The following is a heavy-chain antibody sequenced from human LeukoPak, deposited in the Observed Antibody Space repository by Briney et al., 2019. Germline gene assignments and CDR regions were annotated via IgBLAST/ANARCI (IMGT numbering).Heavy chain of an antibody. D-gene: IGHD3-16*01. CDR2: IYYSGST. Sequence: SETLSLTCTVSGGSISSYYWSWIRQPPGKGLEWIGYIYYSGSTNYNLSLKSRVTISVDTSKNQFSLKLSSVTAADTTVYYCGRGGGHTDYWGQGTQVTVSS. CDR1: GGSISSYY. J-gene: IGHJ4*02. CDR3: GRGGGHTDY. V-gene: IGHV4-59*01.